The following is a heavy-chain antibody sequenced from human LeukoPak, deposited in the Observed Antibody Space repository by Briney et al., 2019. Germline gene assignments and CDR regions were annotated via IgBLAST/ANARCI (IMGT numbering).Heavy chain of an antibody. V-gene: IGHV1-69*05. Sequence: ASVKVSCKASGGTFSSYAISWVRQAPGQGLEWMGGIIPIFGTANYAQKFQGRVTITTDESTSTAYMELSSLRSEDTAVYYCGRARDSSGYYYYYYMDVWGKGTTVTVSS. D-gene: IGHD3-22*01. CDR2: IIPIFGTA. CDR1: GGTFSSYA. J-gene: IGHJ6*03. CDR3: GRARDSSGYYYYYYMDV.